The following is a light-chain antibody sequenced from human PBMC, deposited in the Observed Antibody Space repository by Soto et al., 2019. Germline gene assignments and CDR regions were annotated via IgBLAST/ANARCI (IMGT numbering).Light chain of an antibody. Sequence: DIQMTQSPSTLSASVGDRVTITCRASQSIMYWLAWYQQKPGKAPKLLVYKAATLESGVPSRFSASGSGTIVTLSISSLQPDDFATYYCQQYESQVTFGQGTKVDIK. CDR1: QSIMYW. V-gene: IGKV1-5*03. CDR2: KAA. J-gene: IGKJ1*01. CDR3: QQYESQVT.